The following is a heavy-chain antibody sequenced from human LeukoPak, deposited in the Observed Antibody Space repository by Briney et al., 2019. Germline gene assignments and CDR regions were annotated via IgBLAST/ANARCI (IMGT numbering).Heavy chain of an antibody. CDR3: AKGTYGNTWYNMDV. J-gene: IGHJ6*02. Sequence: GGSLRLSCAASGFTFSSYAMSWVRQAPGKGLEWVSAISGSGGSTYYADSVKGRFTISRDNSKNTLYLQMSSLSAEDTAIYYCAKGTYGNTWYNMDVWGQGTTVTVSS. V-gene: IGHV3-23*01. D-gene: IGHD6-13*01. CDR1: GFTFSSYA. CDR2: ISGSGGST.